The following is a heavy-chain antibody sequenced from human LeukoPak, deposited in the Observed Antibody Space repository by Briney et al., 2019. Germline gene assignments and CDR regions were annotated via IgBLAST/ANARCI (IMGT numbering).Heavy chain of an antibody. CDR3: ARETYYYDTTCYYIKYFDY. V-gene: IGHV3-11*01. J-gene: IGHJ4*02. D-gene: IGHD3-22*01. CDR1: RFTFSDYY. Sequence: GGSLRLTCAASRFTFSDYYMSWIRQAPGKGLEWVAYISSSGTTIYYADSVKGRFTISRDNAKNSLYLQMNSLRAEDTAVYYCARETYYYDTTCYYIKYFDYWGQGTLVTVSS. CDR2: ISSSGTTI.